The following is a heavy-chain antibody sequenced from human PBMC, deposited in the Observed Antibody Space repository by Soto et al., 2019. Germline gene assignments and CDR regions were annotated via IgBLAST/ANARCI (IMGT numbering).Heavy chain of an antibody. CDR1: GYTFTVYY. D-gene: IGHD3-10*01. V-gene: IGHV1-2*02. Sequence: ASVKVSCKASGYTFTVYYMHWVRQAPGQGLGWMGWINPKSGGTMYPQKFQGRVTMTWDTSISTAYMALTGVTFDDTAVYFCARAVGRRGLNDALDVWGQGTLVTVSS. J-gene: IGHJ3*01. CDR3: ARAVGRRGLNDALDV. CDR2: INPKSGGT.